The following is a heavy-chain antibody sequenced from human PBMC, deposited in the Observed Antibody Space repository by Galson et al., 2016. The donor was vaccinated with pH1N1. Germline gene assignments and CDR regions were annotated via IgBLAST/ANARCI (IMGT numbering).Heavy chain of an antibody. Sequence: SVKVSCKASGFAFDTYGITWVRQAPGQGLEWMGWIGVWNSHTNSAQKFQGRVTMTTDTSTTTAYMELRSLRSDDTAVYYCAREGYSHSDTYYYGMDVWGQGTTVTVSS. CDR3: AREGYSHSDTYYYGMDV. J-gene: IGHJ6*02. V-gene: IGHV1-18*01. CDR1: GFAFDTYG. CDR2: IGVWNSHT. D-gene: IGHD5-12*01.